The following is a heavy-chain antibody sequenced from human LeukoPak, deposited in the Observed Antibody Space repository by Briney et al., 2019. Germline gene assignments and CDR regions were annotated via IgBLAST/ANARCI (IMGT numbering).Heavy chain of an antibody. CDR2: ISYDGSNK. J-gene: IGHJ4*02. CDR1: GFTFSSYG. Sequence: GGSLRLSCAASGFTFSSYGTHWVRQAPGKGLEWVAVISYDGSNKYNADSVKGRFTISRDNSKNTLYLQLNSLRAEDTAVYYCAKDLEWELPGIDYWGQGTLVTVSS. D-gene: IGHD1-26*01. V-gene: IGHV3-30*18. CDR3: AKDLEWELPGIDY.